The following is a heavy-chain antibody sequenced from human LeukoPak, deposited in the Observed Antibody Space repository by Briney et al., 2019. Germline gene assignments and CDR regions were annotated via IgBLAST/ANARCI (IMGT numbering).Heavy chain of an antibody. V-gene: IGHV3-23*01. Sequence: GGSLRLSCAASGFTFSSYAMSWVRQAPGKGLEWVSAISGSGGSTYYADSVKGRFTISRDNSKNTLYLQMNSLRAEDTAVYYCAKDHSVYYDSSGWDYWGQGTLVTVSS. CDR3: AKDHSVYYDSSGWDY. CDR2: ISGSGGST. J-gene: IGHJ4*02. CDR1: GFTFSSYA. D-gene: IGHD3-22*01.